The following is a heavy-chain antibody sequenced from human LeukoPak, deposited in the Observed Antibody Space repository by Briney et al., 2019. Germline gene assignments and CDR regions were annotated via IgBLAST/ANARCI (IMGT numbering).Heavy chain of an antibody. CDR2: ISAYNGNT. D-gene: IGHD4-17*01. Sequence: GASVKVSCKASGYTFTSYGISWVRQAPGQGLEWMGWISAYNGNTNYAQKLQGRVTMTTDTSTSTAYMELRSLRSDDTAVYYCARDRAMTTVTYSAQGNWFDPWGQGTLVTVSS. CDR1: GYTFTSYG. J-gene: IGHJ5*02. CDR3: ARDRAMTTVTYSAQGNWFDP. V-gene: IGHV1-18*01.